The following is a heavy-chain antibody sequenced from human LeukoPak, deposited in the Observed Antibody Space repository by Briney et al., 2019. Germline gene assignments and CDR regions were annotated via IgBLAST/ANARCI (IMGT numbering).Heavy chain of an antibody. V-gene: IGHV4-59*08. CDR2: MYFSGST. Sequence: SGTLSLTCTGTGGSISSYYWSWIRQPPGKGLEGVGDMYFSGSTYYNPSLKSRGTISVDTCKNQFSMKLRSVHAADTAVYYWARMSPRLRRLTVTTSKGFDYWGQGTLVTVSS. D-gene: IGHD4-17*01. CDR1: GGSISSYY. J-gene: IGHJ4*02. CDR3: ARMSPRLRRLTVTTSKGFDY.